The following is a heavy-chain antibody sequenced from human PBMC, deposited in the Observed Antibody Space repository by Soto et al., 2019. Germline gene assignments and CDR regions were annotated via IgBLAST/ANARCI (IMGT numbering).Heavy chain of an antibody. Sequence: GGSLRLSCAASGFTFSSYWMSWVRQAPGKGLEWVANIKQDGSEKYYVDSVKGRFTISRDNAKNSLYLQMNSLRAEDTAVYYCARDPPNYYDSSGYDYWGQGTLVTVSS. V-gene: IGHV3-7*01. CDR2: IKQDGSEK. CDR1: GFTFSSYW. J-gene: IGHJ4*02. CDR3: ARDPPNYYDSSGYDY. D-gene: IGHD3-22*01.